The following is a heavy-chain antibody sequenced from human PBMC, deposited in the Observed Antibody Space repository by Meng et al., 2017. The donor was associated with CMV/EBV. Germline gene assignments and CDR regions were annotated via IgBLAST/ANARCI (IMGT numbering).Heavy chain of an antibody. V-gene: IGHV3-74*01. Sequence: GESPKISCAASGFTFSSYWMHWVRQAPGKGLVWVSRINSDGSSTSYADSVKGRFTISRDNAKNTLYLQMNSLRAEDTAVYYCARDKDDFWSGYYIWGQGTLVTVSS. D-gene: IGHD3-3*01. CDR3: ARDKDDFWSGYYI. CDR2: INSDGSST. J-gene: IGHJ4*02. CDR1: GFTFSSYW.